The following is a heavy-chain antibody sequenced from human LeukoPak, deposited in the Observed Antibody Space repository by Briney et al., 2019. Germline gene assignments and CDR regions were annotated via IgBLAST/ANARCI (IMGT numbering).Heavy chain of an antibody. V-gene: IGHV1-46*01. Sequence: ASVKVSCKASGYTFTSYYMHWVRQAPGQGLEWMGIINPSGGSTSYAQKFQGRVTMTRDTPTSTVYMELSSLRSEDTAVYYCASVGGGGYLYDHYGMDVWGQGTTVTVSS. J-gene: IGHJ6*02. CDR3: ASVGGGGYLYDHYGMDV. CDR1: GYTFTSYY. D-gene: IGHD2-15*01. CDR2: INPSGGST.